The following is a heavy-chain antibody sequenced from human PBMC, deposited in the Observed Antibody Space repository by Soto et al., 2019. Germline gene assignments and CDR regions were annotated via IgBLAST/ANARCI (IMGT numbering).Heavy chain of an antibody. CDR1: GFTFSNYW. J-gene: IGHJ4*02. D-gene: IGHD3-10*01. V-gene: IGHV3-7*03. CDR2: IVKDGDEK. Sequence: GGSLRLSCAASGFTFSNYWMTWVRQAPGKGLEWVANIVKDGDEKSYVDSVKGRFTISRDNAKNSLYLEMNNLRVEDTAVYYCARDWGGLGYWGQGTLVTVSS. CDR3: ARDWGGLGY.